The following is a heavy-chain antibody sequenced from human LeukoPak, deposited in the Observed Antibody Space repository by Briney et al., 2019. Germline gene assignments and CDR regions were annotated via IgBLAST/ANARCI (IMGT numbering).Heavy chain of an antibody. V-gene: IGHV3-21*01. CDR1: GFNFIDYT. J-gene: IGHJ3*01. CDR2: ITSTGRYI. Sequence: GGSLRLSCAASGFNFIDYTMNWVRQAPGKGLEWVSSITSTGRYIFYADSLKGRFTISRDNAKKSLYLQMNSLRAEDTAVYYCARLRNVGGNPPPFNVWGQGTTVTVSS. D-gene: IGHD4-23*01. CDR3: ARLRNVGGNPPPFNV.